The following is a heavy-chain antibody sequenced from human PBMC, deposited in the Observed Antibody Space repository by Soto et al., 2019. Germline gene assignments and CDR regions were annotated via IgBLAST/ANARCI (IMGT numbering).Heavy chain of an antibody. CDR2: IIPILGIA. J-gene: IGHJ5*02. CDR1: GGTFSSST. CDR3: ARDLGKYSGYDSGRNWFDP. Sequence: QVQLVQSGAEVKKPGSSVKVSCKASGGTFSSSTISWVRQAPGQGLEWTGRIIPILGIANYAQKFQGRVTITADKSTSTAYMELSSLRSEDTAVYYCARDLGKYSGYDSGRNWFDPWGQGTLVTVSS. V-gene: IGHV1-69*08. D-gene: IGHD5-12*01.